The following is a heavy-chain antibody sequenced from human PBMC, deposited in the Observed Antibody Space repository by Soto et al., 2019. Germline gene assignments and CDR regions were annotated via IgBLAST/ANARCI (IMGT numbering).Heavy chain of an antibody. CDR3: ARDGGEYCSGGSFLSMDV. V-gene: IGHV1-46*01. CDR2: INPSGGST. J-gene: IGHJ6*02. Sequence: ASVKVSCKASGYTFTSYYMHWVRQAPGQGLEWMGIINPSGGSTRYAQKFQGRVTMTRDTSTSTVYMELSSLRSEDTAVYYCARDGGEYCSGGSFLSMDVWGQGTTVTVSS. CDR1: GYTFTSYY. D-gene: IGHD2-15*01.